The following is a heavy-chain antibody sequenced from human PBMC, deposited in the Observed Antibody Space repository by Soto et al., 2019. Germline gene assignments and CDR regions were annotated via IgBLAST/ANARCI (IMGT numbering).Heavy chain of an antibody. Sequence: LSQTLSLTCAISGDSVSSNSAAWNWIRQSPSRGLEWLGRTYYRSKWYNDYAVSVKSRITINPDTSKNQFSLQLNSVTPEDTAVYYCARGRDCSSTSCYWYYYYGMDVWGQGTTVTVSS. V-gene: IGHV6-1*01. CDR2: TYYRSKWYN. J-gene: IGHJ6*02. D-gene: IGHD2-2*01. CDR1: GDSVSSNSAA. CDR3: ARGRDCSSTSCYWYYYYGMDV.